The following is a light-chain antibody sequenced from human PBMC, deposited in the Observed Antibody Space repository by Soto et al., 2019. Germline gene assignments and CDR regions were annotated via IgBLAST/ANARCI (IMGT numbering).Light chain of an antibody. CDR3: QQYENWPRT. V-gene: IGKV3-20*01. CDR2: GAS. Sequence: EIVLTQSPGTLSLSPGERATLSCRASQSVSSSYLAWYQQKPGQAPRLLIYGASSRTTGIPDRFSGSGSGTDFTLTISRLEPEDFAVYYCQQYENWPRTFGQGTKVEIK. CDR1: QSVSSSY. J-gene: IGKJ1*01.